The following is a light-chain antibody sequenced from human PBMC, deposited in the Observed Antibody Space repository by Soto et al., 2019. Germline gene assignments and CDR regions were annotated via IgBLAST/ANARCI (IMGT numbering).Light chain of an antibody. CDR3: SSYTSGITVV. J-gene: IGLJ2*01. V-gene: IGLV2-14*01. Sequence: QSALTQPASVSGSPGQSITISCTGTSSDIGGYHYVYWFQQHPGKALKLMIYDVSTRPSGVSDRFSGSKSGNTASLTISGLQAEDEADYYCSSYTSGITVVFGGGTKLTVL. CDR2: DVS. CDR1: SSDIGGYHY.